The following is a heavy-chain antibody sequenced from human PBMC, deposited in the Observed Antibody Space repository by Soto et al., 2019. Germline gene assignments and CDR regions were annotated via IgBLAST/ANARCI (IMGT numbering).Heavy chain of an antibody. CDR2: INPNSGGT. D-gene: IGHD6-13*01. CDR1: GYTFTGYY. V-gene: IGHV1-2*04. J-gene: IGHJ6*02. CDR3: ARDGFYGYSSSWYSNYYYYGMDV. Sequence: ASVKVSCKASGYTFTGYYMHWVRQATGQGLEWMGWINPNSGGTNYAQKFQGWVTMTRDTSISTAYMELSRLRSDDTAVYYCARDGFYGYSSSWYSNYYYYGMDVWGQGTTVTVSS.